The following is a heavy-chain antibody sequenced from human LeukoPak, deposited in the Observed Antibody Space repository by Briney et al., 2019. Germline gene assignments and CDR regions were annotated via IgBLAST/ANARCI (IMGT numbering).Heavy chain of an antibody. CDR1: GVILNNYG. CDR2: ISNDGGGT. D-gene: IGHD3-22*01. V-gene: IGHV3-23*01. J-gene: IGHJ4*02. Sequence: RGCLRHSCAAPGVILNNYGPIWGRHSPGEGLGWVSDISNDGGGTQYADFVECGYTSFRDNSENTLFLQMSNLRAEGTALYYGAKGSSGYFAALWGQGTLVTVSS. CDR3: AKGSSGYFAAL.